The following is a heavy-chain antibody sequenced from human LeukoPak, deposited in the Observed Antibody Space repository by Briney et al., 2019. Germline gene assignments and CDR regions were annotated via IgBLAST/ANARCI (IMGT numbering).Heavy chain of an antibody. D-gene: IGHD5-18*01. CDR3: ARDPLGDSYTQGY. CDR2: IYHSGST. V-gene: IGHV4-4*02. CDR1: GGSISSSNW. J-gene: IGHJ4*02. Sequence: SETQSLTCAVSGGSISSSNWWSWVRQPPGKGLEWIGEIYHSGSTNYNPSLKSRVTISVDKSKNQFSLKLSSVTAADTAVYYCARDPLGDSYTQGYWGQGTLVTVSS.